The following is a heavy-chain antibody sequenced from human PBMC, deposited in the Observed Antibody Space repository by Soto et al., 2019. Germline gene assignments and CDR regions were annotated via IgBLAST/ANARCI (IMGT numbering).Heavy chain of an antibody. Sequence: PSETLSLTCNVSGGSVSRVSYYWSWIRQPPGKRLEWIGYVYYSGTTNYNPSLKSRVTISVDLSKNQFSLRLSSVTTADTALYYCARTTAVPNSLRSRYFFDYWGQGTLVTVSS. CDR2: VYYSGTT. CDR3: ARTTAVPNSLRSRYFFDY. J-gene: IGHJ4*02. CDR1: GGSVSRVSYY. D-gene: IGHD4-17*01. V-gene: IGHV4-61*01.